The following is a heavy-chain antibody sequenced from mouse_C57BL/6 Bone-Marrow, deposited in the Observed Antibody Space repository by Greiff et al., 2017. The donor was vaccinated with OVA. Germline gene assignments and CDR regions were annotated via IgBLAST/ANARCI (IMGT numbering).Heavy chain of an antibody. CDR3: TTYYGSSSFDY. CDR2: IDPENGDT. Sequence: VQLKESGAELVRPGASVKLSCTASGFNIKDDYMHWVKQRPEQGLEWIGWIDPENGDTEYASKFQGKATITADTSSNTAYLQLSSLTSEDTAVYYCTTYYGSSSFDYWGQGTTRTVSS. V-gene: IGHV14-4*01. CDR1: GFNIKDDY. D-gene: IGHD1-1*01. J-gene: IGHJ2*01.